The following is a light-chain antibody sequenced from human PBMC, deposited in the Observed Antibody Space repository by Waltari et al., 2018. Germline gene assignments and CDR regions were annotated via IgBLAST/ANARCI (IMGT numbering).Light chain of an antibody. J-gene: IGKJ1*01. V-gene: IGKV3-15*01. Sequence: EVVMTQSPATLSLSPGERAPLSCRASRSVSINLAWYQQKPGQAPRFLIYGSSIRATGTPARFSGSGSGTEFTLTISSLQSEDFAVYYCQQYNNWPQTFGQGTKVEIK. CDR1: RSVSIN. CDR2: GSS. CDR3: QQYNNWPQT.